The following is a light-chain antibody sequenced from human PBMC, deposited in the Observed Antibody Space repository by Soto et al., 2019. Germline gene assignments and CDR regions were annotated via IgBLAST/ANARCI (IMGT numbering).Light chain of an antibody. CDR3: SSYAARKNYV. CDR2: EVS. Sequence: QSVLTQPPSASGSPGQSVTISCTGTSSDVGGYNYVSWYQQHPGKAPKLMIYEVSKRPSGVPDRFSGSKSGNTASLTVSGLRAENEVDYSCSSYAARKNYVLGTGTKATVL. V-gene: IGLV2-8*01. J-gene: IGLJ1*01. CDR1: SSDVGGYNY.